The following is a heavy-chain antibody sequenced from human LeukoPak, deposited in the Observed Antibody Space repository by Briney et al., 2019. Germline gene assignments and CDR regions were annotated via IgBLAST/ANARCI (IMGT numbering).Heavy chain of an antibody. J-gene: IGHJ2*01. D-gene: IGHD2-15*01. V-gene: IGHV3-21*01. CDR2: ISSSSSYI. Sequence: PGGSLRLSCAASGFTFSSYSMNWVRQAPGKGLEWVSSISSSSSYIYYADSVKGRFTISRDNAKNSLYLQMNSLRAEDTAVHYCARGRGDCSGGSCYSVIWYFDLWGRGTLVTVSS. CDR1: GFTFSSYS. CDR3: ARGRGDCSGGSCYSVIWYFDL.